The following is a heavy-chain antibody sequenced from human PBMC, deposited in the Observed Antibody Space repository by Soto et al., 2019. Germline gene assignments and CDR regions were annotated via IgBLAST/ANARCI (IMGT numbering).Heavy chain of an antibody. CDR1: GGSFRGYY. D-gene: IGHD4-4*01. V-gene: IGHV4-34*01. CDR2: IYHSGST. Sequence: SETLSLICAVYGGSFRGYYWTWIRQPPGKGLEWIGDIYHSGSTYYNPSLKSRVTISVDTSKNQFSLKLSSVTAADTAAHYCARSGGLQHIDYWGQGTLVTVSS. CDR3: ARSGGLQHIDY. J-gene: IGHJ4*02.